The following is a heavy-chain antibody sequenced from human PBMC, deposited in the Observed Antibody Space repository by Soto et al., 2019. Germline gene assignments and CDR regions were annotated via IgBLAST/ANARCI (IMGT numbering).Heavy chain of an antibody. D-gene: IGHD3-10*01. CDR2: INTGSGYT. J-gene: IGHJ5*02. CDR3: AREKFGPLYH. CDR1: GYSFSRYA. V-gene: IGHV1-3*04. Sequence: GVSVKVSCKTSGYSFSRYALYWVRQAPGQTLESMGWINTGSGYTKYSQNWQGRVTITTDTSASTAYMELTSLTSEDTAVYYCAREKFGPLYHWGQGTLVTVSS.